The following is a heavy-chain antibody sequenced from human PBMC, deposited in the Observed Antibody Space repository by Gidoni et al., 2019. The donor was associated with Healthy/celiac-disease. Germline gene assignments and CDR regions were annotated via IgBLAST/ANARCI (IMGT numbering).Heavy chain of an antibody. CDR2: INSDGSST. V-gene: IGHV3-74*01. CDR1: GFTFSSYW. CDR3: ARGDVVVVAATRGSHFDP. D-gene: IGHD2-15*01. J-gene: IGHJ5*02. Sequence: EVQLVESGGGLVQPGGSLRLSCAASGFTFSSYWMHWVRQAPGKWLVWVSRINSDGSSTSYADSVKGRFTISRDNAKNTLYLQMNSLRAEDTAVYYCARGDVVVVAATRGSHFDPWGPGNPGHRLL.